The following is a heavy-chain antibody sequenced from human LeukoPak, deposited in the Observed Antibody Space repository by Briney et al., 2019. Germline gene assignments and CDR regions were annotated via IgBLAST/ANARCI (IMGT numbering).Heavy chain of an antibody. D-gene: IGHD6-19*01. CDR1: GGSFSGYY. CDR3: ARGRLVSIAVAGTRFGK. CDR2: INHSGST. V-gene: IGHV4-34*01. J-gene: IGHJ4*02. Sequence: PSETLSLTCAVYGGSFSGYYWSWIRQPPGKGLGWIGEINHSGSTNYNPSLKSRVTISVDTSKNQFSLKLSSVTAADTAVYYCARGRLVSIAVAGTRFGKWGQGTLVTVSS.